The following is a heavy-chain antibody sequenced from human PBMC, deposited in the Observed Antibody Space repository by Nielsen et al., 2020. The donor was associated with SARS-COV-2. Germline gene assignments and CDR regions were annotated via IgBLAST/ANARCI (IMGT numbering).Heavy chain of an antibody. J-gene: IGHJ4*02. CDR3: ARGRAPLSY. D-gene: IGHD3-9*01. CDR1: VGAISHYF. Sequence: SETLSLTCTVSVGAISHYFWSWIRQPPGKGLEWIGYIYQSGRTDYNPSLKSRVTISVDTSKNQFSLELTSVTAADTAVYYCARGRAPLSYWSQGILVTVSS. V-gene: IGHV4-59*08. CDR2: IYQSGRT.